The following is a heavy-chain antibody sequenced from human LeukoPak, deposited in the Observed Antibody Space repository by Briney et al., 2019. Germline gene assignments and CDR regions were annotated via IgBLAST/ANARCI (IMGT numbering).Heavy chain of an antibody. D-gene: IGHD6-19*01. CDR1: GYTFTNYY. J-gene: IGHJ4*02. CDR2: INPSGVST. V-gene: IGHV1-46*01. CDR3: ASYLSGWPMKY. Sequence: ASVKVSCKTSGYTFTNYYMHWVRQAPGQGLEWMGIINPSGVSTTYAQKFRDRVTMTRDTSTSTVYMELSSLRSEDTAVYYCASYLSGWPMKYWGQGTLVTVSS.